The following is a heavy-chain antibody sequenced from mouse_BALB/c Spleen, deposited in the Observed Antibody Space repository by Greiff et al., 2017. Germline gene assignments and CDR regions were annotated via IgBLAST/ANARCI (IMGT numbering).Heavy chain of an antibody. V-gene: IGHV3-1*02. D-gene: IGHD4-1*01. CDR1: GYSFTSCYS. J-gene: IGHJ4*01. Sequence: VQLKESGPDLVKPSQSLSLTCTVSGYSFTSCYSWHWIRQFPGNILEWMGYIHYSGSTNYNPSLKSRITITRDTSKNQFFLQLNSVTTEDTATYYCARRWDDAMDYWGQGTSVTVSS. CDR3: ARRWDDAMDY. CDR2: IHYSGST.